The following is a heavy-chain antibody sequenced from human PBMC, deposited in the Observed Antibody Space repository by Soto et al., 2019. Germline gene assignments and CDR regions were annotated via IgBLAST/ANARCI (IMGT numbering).Heavy chain of an antibody. CDR1: GFTVSSNY. V-gene: IGHV3-53*01. CDR3: ASRSTTYYYDSSGYSSDNFDY. Sequence: GGSLRLSCAASGFTVSSNYMSWVRQALGKGLEWVSVIYSGGSTYYADSVKGRFTISRDNSKNTLYLQMNSLRAEDTAVYYCASRSTTYYYDSSGYSSDNFDYWGQGTLVTVSS. D-gene: IGHD3-22*01. J-gene: IGHJ4*02. CDR2: IYSGGST.